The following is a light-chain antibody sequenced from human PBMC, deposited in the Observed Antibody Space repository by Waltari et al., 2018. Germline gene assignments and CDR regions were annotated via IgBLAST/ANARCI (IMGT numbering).Light chain of an antibody. V-gene: IGKV4-1*01. CDR3: LQYYSRPYT. CDR2: WAS. J-gene: IGKJ2*01. Sequence: DIVMTQSPDPLAVSLGERATINCKSSQSVLFSSNNNNYLAWYQLKPGQPPTLLLYWASIRQSGVPERFSGIGSATDFTLTISSLQAEDVAVYFCLQYYSRPYTFGQGTKLELK. CDR1: QSVLFSSNNNNY.